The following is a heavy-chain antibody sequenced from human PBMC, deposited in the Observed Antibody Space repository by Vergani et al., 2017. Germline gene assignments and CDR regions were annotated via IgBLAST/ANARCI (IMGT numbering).Heavy chain of an antibody. CDR1: GFTFSSYA. Sequence: EVQLLESGGGLVQPGGSLRLSCAASGFTFSSYAMSWVRQAPGKGLEWVSAISGSGGSTYYADSVKGRFTISRDNSKNTLYLQMNSLRAEDTAGYYCAQANVRGGYRGVQGGTVLYPPMYDGLDIWGQGIMVTVSS. J-gene: IGHJ3*02. CDR3: AQANVRGGYRGVQGGTVLYPPMYDGLDI. D-gene: IGHD3-3*01. CDR2: ISGSGGST. V-gene: IGHV3-23*01.